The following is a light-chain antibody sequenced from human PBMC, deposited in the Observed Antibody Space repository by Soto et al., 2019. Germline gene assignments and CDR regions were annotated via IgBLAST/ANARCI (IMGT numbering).Light chain of an antibody. CDR1: QSVSSSY. CDR2: GAS. Sequence: EIVLTQSPGTLSLSPGERATLSCRSSQSVSSSYLAWYQQKPGQAPRLLIYGASSRATGIPDRFSGSGSGTDFTLTISRLEPEDFAVYYCQQFHDWPLTFGQGTKVDIK. V-gene: IGKV3-20*01. J-gene: IGKJ1*01. CDR3: QQFHDWPLT.